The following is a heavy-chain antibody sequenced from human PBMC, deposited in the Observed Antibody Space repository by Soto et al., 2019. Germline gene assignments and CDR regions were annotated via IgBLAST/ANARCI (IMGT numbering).Heavy chain of an antibody. CDR3: ARLGGYYQSLDT. J-gene: IGHJ5*02. Sequence: SETLSLTCTVSGDSVSTNSYSWGWIRQSPGKGLEWIGTIYSSENTYYNPSLLSRVTISVDTSKNEFSLRLSSVAAADTAFYYCARLGGYYQSLDTWGQGTLVTVSS. CDR1: GDSVSTNSYS. CDR2: IYSSENT. V-gene: IGHV4-39*01. D-gene: IGHD3-22*01.